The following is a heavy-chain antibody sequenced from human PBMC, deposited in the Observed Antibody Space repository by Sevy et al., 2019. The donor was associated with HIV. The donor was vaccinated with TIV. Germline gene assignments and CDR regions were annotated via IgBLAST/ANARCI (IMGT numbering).Heavy chain of an antibody. CDR3: ARGRQAYVVVVPSTVPFDY. CDR2: INHSGTI. D-gene: IGHD3-10*02. J-gene: IGHJ4*02. Sequence: SETLSLTCAVYGESFSGYFWNWIRHSPGKGLEWIGEINHSGTIKYNPSLKSRVTISVDASKNQLSLHLRSVTATDTAVYYCARGRQAYVVVVPSTVPFDYWGPGTLVTVSS. CDR1: GESFSGYF. V-gene: IGHV4-34*01.